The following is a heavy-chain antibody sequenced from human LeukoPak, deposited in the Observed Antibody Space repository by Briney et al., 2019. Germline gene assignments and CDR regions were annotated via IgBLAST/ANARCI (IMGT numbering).Heavy chain of an antibody. Sequence: SETLSLTCTVSGVSVGSAGYHWSWIRQAPRKGLEGIGYSYYNENSNYNPFLKSRVTMSLDPSQNEFSLKLTSVTAADTAVYYCARSQSQSGTYRYYFAYWGQGTLVTVSS. J-gene: IGHJ4*02. V-gene: IGHV4-61*08. CDR3: ARSQSQSGTYRYYFAY. CDR1: GVSVGSAGYH. D-gene: IGHD1-26*01. CDR2: SYYNENS.